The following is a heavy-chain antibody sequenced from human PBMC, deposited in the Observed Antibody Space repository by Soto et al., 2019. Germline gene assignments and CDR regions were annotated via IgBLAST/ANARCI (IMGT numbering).Heavy chain of an antibody. CDR3: AGGSGWTEDY. Sequence: EVQLVESGGGLVQPGGSLRLSCVVSGITFSNYWMTWVRQAPGKGPEWVANIKQDGSEKNYVDSVKGRFTISRDNAKNALYLQRNSLRVEDTAIYYCAGGSGWTEDYWGQGTLVTVSS. V-gene: IGHV3-7*04. J-gene: IGHJ4*02. D-gene: IGHD6-19*01. CDR2: IKQDGSEK. CDR1: GITFSNYW.